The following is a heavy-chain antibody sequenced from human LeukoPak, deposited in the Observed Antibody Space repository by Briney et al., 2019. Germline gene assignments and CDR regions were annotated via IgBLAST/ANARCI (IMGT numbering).Heavy chain of an antibody. D-gene: IGHD6-13*01. Sequence: PSETLSLTCTVSGGSISSSSYYWGWIRQPPGKGLEWIGSIYYSGSTYYNPSLKSRVTISVDTSKNQFSLKLSSVTAADTAVYYCARAKVGQQLTYWGQGTLVTVSS. J-gene: IGHJ4*02. CDR2: IYYSGST. CDR3: ARAKVGQQLTY. CDR1: GGSISSSSYY. V-gene: IGHV4-39*07.